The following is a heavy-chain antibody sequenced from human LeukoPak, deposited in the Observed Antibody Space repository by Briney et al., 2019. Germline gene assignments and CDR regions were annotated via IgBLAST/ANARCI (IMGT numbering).Heavy chain of an antibody. CDR3: TRGGGSGVATDY. J-gene: IGHJ4*02. Sequence: PGGSLRLSCAASGFTFSSYAMSWVRQAPGKGLEWVGFIRSKAYGGTTEYAASVKGRFTISRDDSKSIAYLQMNSLKTEDTAVYYCTRGGGSGVATDYWGQGTLVTVSS. D-gene: IGHD5-12*01. CDR2: IRSKAYGGTT. CDR1: GFTFSSYA. V-gene: IGHV3-49*04.